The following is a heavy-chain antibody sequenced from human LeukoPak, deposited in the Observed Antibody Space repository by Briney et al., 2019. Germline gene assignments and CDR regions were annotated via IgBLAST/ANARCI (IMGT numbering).Heavy chain of an antibody. CDR1: GGCISSGDYY. CDR2: SYYSGST. D-gene: IGHD3-22*01. Sequence: PSEALPLTCTVSGGCISSGDYYWSWIRQPPGKGLEWLGYSYYSGSTYYNPSLKNRLTISVDTSQHQVSQQLSSVTAADTAVYYCARAPDYYDRSGYYYYFDYWGQGTLVTVSS. CDR3: ARAPDYYDRSGYYYYFDY. V-gene: IGHV4-30-4*01. J-gene: IGHJ4*02.